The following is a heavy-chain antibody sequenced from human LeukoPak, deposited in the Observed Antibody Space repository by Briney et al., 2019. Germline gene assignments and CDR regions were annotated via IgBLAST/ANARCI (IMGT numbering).Heavy chain of an antibody. D-gene: IGHD2-15*01. V-gene: IGHV4-59*01. CDR3: ARSVEGYCRGGSCYYYSYYMDV. CDR1: GGSISSYY. Sequence: ETLSLTCTVSGGSISSYYWSWIRQPPGKGLEWIGYIYYSGSTHYNPSLKSRVTISVDTSKNQFSLKLSSVTAADTAVYYCARSVEGYCRGGSCYYYSYYMDVWGKGTTVTVSS. J-gene: IGHJ6*03. CDR2: IYYSGST.